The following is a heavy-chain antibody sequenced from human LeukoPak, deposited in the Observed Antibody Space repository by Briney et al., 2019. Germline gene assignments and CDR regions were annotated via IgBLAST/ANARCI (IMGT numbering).Heavy chain of an antibody. D-gene: IGHD1-26*01. Sequence: GGSLRLSCAASGFTFSNYGMSWVRQAPGKGLEWVAFMRFDGNNQYYADSVKGRFTISRDNSKNTLYLQMNSLRPEDTAVYYCAQGGGYSGWGQGTLVTVSS. V-gene: IGHV3-30*02. CDR2: MRFDGNNQ. J-gene: IGHJ4*02. CDR3: AQGGGYSG. CDR1: GFTFSNYG.